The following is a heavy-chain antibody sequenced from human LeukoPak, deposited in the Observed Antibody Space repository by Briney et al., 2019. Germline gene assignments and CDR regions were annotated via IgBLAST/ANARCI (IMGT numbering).Heavy chain of an antibody. Sequence: GGSLRLSCAASGFTFSSYGMSWVRQAPGKGLEWVSAISGSGGSTYYADSVKGRFTISRDNSKNTLYLQMNSLRAEDTAVYYCARAWGSSSQRDYYYYYYMDVWGKGTTVTVSS. CDR1: GFTFSSYG. CDR3: ARAWGSSSQRDYYYYYYMDV. V-gene: IGHV3-23*01. D-gene: IGHD6-13*01. J-gene: IGHJ6*03. CDR2: ISGSGGST.